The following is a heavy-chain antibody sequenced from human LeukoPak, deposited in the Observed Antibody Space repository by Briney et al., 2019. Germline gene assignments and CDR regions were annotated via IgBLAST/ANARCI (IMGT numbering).Heavy chain of an antibody. D-gene: IGHD4-23*01. CDR3: ARVPDYGGPL. CDR2: MNSAASGT. J-gene: IGHJ4*02. Sequence: GGSLRLSCVATGFTFTNYWMHWVRQAPGKGLVWVARMNSAASGTSYADSVKGRFNISRDNAKKTLYLQMNSLRAEDTAVYYGARVPDYGGPLRGQGTLVTVSP. V-gene: IGHV3-74*01. CDR1: GFTFTNYW.